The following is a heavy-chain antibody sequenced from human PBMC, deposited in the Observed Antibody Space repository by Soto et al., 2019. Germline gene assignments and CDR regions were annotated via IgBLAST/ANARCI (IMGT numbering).Heavy chain of an antibody. CDR1: GGTFSSYA. V-gene: IGHV1-69*13. Sequence: VKVSCKASGGTFSSYAISWVRQAPGQGLEWMGGIIPIFGTANYAQKFQGRVTITADESTSTAYMELSSLRSEDTAVYYCARTYYYDSSGYYYFDYWGQGTLVTVSS. CDR2: IIPIFGTA. D-gene: IGHD3-22*01. J-gene: IGHJ4*02. CDR3: ARTYYYDSSGYYYFDY.